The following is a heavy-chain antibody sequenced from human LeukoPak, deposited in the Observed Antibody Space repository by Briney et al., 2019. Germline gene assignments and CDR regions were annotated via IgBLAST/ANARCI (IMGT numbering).Heavy chain of an antibody. V-gene: IGHV4-34*01. Sequence: SETLSLTCAVHNGSFSGYYWNWIRQPPGKGLEWIGEIGHSGDTNYNPSLKSRITMSVDTSKKQFSLKLSSVTAADTAVYYCARRANNGSPGIWGLGTLVTVSS. D-gene: IGHD1-26*01. J-gene: IGHJ4*02. CDR1: NGSFSGYY. CDR2: IGHSGDT. CDR3: ARRANNGSPGI.